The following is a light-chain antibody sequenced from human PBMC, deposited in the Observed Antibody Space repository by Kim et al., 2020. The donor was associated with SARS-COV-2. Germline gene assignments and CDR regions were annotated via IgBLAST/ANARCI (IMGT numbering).Light chain of an antibody. J-gene: IGKJ4*01. CDR2: DAS. Sequence: DIQMTQSPSSLSASVGDRVTITCRASQDIGNYLSWSQQKPGEAPKLLISDASNLEAGVPSRFSGTGSGTYFTFTISSLQPEDVATYYCQQYDNLPLTFGGGTKVDIK. CDR1: QDIGNY. CDR3: QQYDNLPLT. V-gene: IGKV1-33*01.